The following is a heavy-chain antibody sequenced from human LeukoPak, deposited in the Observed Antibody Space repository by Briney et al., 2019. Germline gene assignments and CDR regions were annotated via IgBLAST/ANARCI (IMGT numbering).Heavy chain of an antibody. J-gene: IGHJ6*02. V-gene: IGHV3-30*04. CDR1: GFSFSSYA. CDR3: ARDTFGAGSPFHYYGMDV. Sequence: GGSLGLSCAASGFSFSSYAIHWVRRAPGKGLEWVAVISYDGSDKYYAHSVKGRFTISRDTSKNTLYLQMNSLKTEDTAVYYCARDTFGAGSPFHYYGMDVWGQGTTVTVSS. D-gene: IGHD3-10*01. CDR2: ISYDGSDK.